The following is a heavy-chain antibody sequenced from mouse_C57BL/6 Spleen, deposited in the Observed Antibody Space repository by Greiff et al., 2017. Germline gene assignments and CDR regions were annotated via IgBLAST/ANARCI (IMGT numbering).Heavy chain of an antibody. CDR1: GYTFTSYW. D-gene: IGHD2-5*01. Sequence: QVQLQQPGAELVMPGASVKLSCKASGYTFTSYWMHWVKQRPGQGLEWIGEIDPSDSYTNYNQKFKGKSTLTVDKSSSTAYMQLSSLTSEDSAVYYCARWSNYYAMDYGGQGTSVTVSS. CDR3: ARWSNYYAMDY. J-gene: IGHJ4*01. CDR2: IDPSDSYT. V-gene: IGHV1-69*01.